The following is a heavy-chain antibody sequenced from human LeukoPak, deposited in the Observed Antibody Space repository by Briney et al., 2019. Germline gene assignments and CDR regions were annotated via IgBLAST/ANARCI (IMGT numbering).Heavy chain of an antibody. CDR2: TYYRSKWYN. J-gene: IGHJ4*02. V-gene: IGHV6-1*01. Sequence: SQTLSLTCAISGDSVSSNSAAWNWIRQSPSRGLEWLGKTYYRSKWYNDYAVSVKSRITINPDTSKNQFSLKLSSVTAADTAVYYSARCLSRLRGHMVRGVIEEWGQETLVTVPS. D-gene: IGHD3-10*01. CDR1: GDSVSSNSAA. CDR3: ARCLSRLRGHMVRGVIEE.